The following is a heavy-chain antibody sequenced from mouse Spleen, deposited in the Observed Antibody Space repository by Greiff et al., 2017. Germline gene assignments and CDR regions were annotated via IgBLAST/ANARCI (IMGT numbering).Heavy chain of an antibody. Sequence: EVQRVESGGGLVKPGGSLKLSCAASGFTFSSYAMSWVRQTPEKRLEWVATISSGGSYTYYPDSVKGRFTISRDNAKNTLYLQMSSLRSEDTAMYYCAKFGKGDYYAMDYWGQGTSVTVSS. CDR1: GFTFSSYA. V-gene: IGHV5-9-3*01. CDR2: ISSGGSYT. D-gene: IGHD2-10*02. J-gene: IGHJ4*01. CDR3: AKFGKGDYYAMDY.